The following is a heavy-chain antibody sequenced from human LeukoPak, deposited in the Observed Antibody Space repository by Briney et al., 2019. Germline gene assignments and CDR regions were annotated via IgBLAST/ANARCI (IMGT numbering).Heavy chain of an antibody. CDR1: GFTFSSYS. V-gene: IGHV3-21*01. J-gene: IGHJ4*02. CDR2: ISSSSSYI. Sequence: GGSLRLSCAASGFTFSSYSMNWVRQAPGKGLEWVSSISSSSSYIYYADSVKGRFTISRDNSKNTLYLQMNSLRAEDAAVYYCARGTGSWYNLDYWGQGTLVTVSS. CDR3: ARGTGSWYNLDY. D-gene: IGHD6-13*01.